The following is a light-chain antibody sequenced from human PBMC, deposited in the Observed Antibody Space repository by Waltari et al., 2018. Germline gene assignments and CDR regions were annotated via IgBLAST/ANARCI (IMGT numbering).Light chain of an antibody. CDR3: KRYDDYPPP. V-gene: IGKV1-5*03. Sequence: DIQMTQSPSTLSASVGDRVTITCRASQSINHCLAWYQQKPGKAPKLLISKPSSLAKEVPSRSRGSGSGTEFPFTTTNLQPDDFATIYGKRYDDYPPPFGGGTKVEIK. CDR2: KPS. CDR1: QSINHC. J-gene: IGKJ4*01.